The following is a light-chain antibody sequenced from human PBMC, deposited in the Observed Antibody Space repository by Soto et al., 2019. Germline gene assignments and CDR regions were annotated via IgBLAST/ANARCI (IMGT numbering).Light chain of an antibody. CDR2: EVS. CDR3: SSYAGSDKSV. Sequence: QSVLTQPPSASGSLGQSVTISCTGTSSDVGGYNYVSWYQHHPGKVPKALIYEVSKRPSGVPDRFSGSKSGNTASLTVSGLQAEDEADYYCSSYAGSDKSVFGGGTKVTVL. V-gene: IGLV2-8*01. J-gene: IGLJ2*01. CDR1: SSDVGGYNY.